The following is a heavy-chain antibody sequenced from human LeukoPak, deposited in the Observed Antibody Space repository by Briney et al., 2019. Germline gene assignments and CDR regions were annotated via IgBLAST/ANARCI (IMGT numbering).Heavy chain of an antibody. CDR2: ISSSSSTL. J-gene: IGHJ5*02. CDR3: ARALQTYYYDSSGYLNRFDP. D-gene: IGHD3-22*01. Sequence: GGSLRLSCSASGFTFSSYIMNWVRQAPGKGLEWVSYISSSSSTLYYAASVKGRFTISRDNAKNSLSLQMNSLRAEDTAVYYCARALQTYYYDSSGYLNRFDPWGQGTLVTVSS. CDR1: GFTFSSYI. V-gene: IGHV3-48*01.